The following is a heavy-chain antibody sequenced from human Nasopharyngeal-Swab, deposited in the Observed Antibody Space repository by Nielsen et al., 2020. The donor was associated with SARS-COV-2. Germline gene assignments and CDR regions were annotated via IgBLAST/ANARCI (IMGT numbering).Heavy chain of an antibody. D-gene: IGHD3-3*01. CDR1: GFTFSYYA. Sequence: GESLKISCADSGFTFSYYAMHWVRQAPGNGLEWVAVISYDGNIQNHADSVKGRFTISRDNSKDTLYLQLNSLRVEDTAVYYCAKERTIFGVHGTGFIGLDVWGQGTTVTVSS. J-gene: IGHJ6*02. CDR2: ISYDGNIQ. V-gene: IGHV3-30*18. CDR3: AKERTIFGVHGTGFIGLDV.